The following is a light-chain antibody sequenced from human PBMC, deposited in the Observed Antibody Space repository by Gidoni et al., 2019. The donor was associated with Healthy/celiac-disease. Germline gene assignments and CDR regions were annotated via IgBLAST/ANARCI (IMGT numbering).Light chain of an antibody. J-gene: IGLJ2*01. V-gene: IGLV1-47*01. CDR3: AAWDDSLSGYVV. Sequence: QSVLTQPPSASGTPRHSVTISCSGSSSNIGSNYVDWYQQLPGTDPKPLIYRNNQRPSGVPDRFSGSKSGTSASLAISGLRSEDEADYYCAAWDDSLSGYVVFGGGTKLTVL. CDR1: SSNIGSNY. CDR2: RNN.